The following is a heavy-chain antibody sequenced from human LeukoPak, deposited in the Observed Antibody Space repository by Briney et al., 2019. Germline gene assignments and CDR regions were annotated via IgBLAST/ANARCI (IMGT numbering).Heavy chain of an antibody. CDR2: IRSSSSTI. CDR1: GFTFSSYS. J-gene: IGHJ6*02. Sequence: GGSLRLSCAASGFTFSSYSMNWVRQAPGKGLEWVSYIRSSSSTIYYADSVKGRFTISRDNAKNSLYLQMNSLRAEDTAVYYCARIHSSSWYGESGYGMDVWGQGTTVTVSS. CDR3: ARIHSSSWYGESGYGMDV. D-gene: IGHD6-13*01. V-gene: IGHV3-48*01.